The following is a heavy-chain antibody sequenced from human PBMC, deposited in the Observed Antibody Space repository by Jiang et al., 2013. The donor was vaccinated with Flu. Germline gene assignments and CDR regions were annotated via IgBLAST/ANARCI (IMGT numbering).Heavy chain of an antibody. J-gene: IGHJ4*02. CDR1: GYTFIDYN. D-gene: IGHD3-22*01. Sequence: GAEVKKPGATLKISCKVSGYTFIDYNLHWVQQAPGQGLEWMGRIMPIFGTTNYAQKFQGRVTITADESTTTAHMELYSLRSEDTAVYYCARDLGSLPTPDYYATSGFFDYWGQGTLVTVSS. V-gene: IGHV1-69*13. CDR3: ARDLGSLPTPDYYATSGFFDY. CDR2: IMPIFGTT.